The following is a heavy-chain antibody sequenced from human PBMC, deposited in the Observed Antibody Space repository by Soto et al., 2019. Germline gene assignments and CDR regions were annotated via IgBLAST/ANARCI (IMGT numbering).Heavy chain of an antibody. CDR2: ISGSGGST. CDR3: ASPIWFGELSTFDP. Sequence: WGSLRLSCAASGFTFSSYAMSWVRQSPGKGLERVSAISGSGGSTYYADSVKGRFTISRDNSKNTLYLQMNSLRAEHTAVYYCASPIWFGELSTFDPWGQGTLVSVSS. CDR1: GFTFSSYA. V-gene: IGHV3-23*01. D-gene: IGHD3-10*01. J-gene: IGHJ5*02.